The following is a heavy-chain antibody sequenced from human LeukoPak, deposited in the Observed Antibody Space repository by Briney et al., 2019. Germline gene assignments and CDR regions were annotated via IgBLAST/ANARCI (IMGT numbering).Heavy chain of an antibody. V-gene: IGHV3-23*01. Sequence: PGGSLRLSCAASGFTFSSYALTWVRQPPGKGLEWVSAISASGSGTYYAASVRGRFTISRDNSKNTMYVQMNSLRVEDTAEYYCAKVWGGSSGWYYFDYWGQGTQVTVSP. CDR2: ISASGSGT. J-gene: IGHJ4*02. CDR3: AKVWGGSSGWYYFDY. CDR1: GFTFSSYA. D-gene: IGHD6-19*01.